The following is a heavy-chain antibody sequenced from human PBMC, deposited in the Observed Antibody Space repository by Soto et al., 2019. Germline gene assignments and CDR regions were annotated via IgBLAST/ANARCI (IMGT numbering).Heavy chain of an antibody. CDR3: ALGNGNWGSREGSDAFDI. D-gene: IGHD7-27*01. J-gene: IGHJ3*02. Sequence: GGSLRLSCAASGFTFSSYSMNWVRQAPGKGLEWVSYISSSSSTIYYADSVKGRFTISRDNAKNSLYLQMNSLRAEDTAVYYCALGNGNWGSREGSDAFDIWGQGTMVTV. CDR1: GFTFSSYS. V-gene: IGHV3-48*04. CDR2: ISSSSSTI.